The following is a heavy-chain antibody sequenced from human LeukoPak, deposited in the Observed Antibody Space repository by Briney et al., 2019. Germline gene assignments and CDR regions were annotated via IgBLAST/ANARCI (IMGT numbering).Heavy chain of an antibody. CDR1: GGSISSYY. V-gene: IGHV4-59*01. J-gene: IGHJ3*02. CDR3: ARDINTYGAFNI. D-gene: IGHD2/OR15-2a*01. CDR2: VYLGGSTT. Sequence: SETLSLTCTVSGGSISSYYWSWIRQPSGKGLEWIGYVYLGGSTTSYNPSLESRVTISLDTPKNQFSLNLTSVTAADTAVYYCARDINTYGAFNIWGQGTMVTVSS.